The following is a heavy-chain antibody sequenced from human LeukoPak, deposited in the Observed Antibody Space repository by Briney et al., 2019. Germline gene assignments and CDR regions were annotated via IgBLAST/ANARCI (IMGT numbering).Heavy chain of an antibody. D-gene: IGHD3-9*01. Sequence: GGSLRLSCAASGFTFSSYAMSWVRQAPGKGLEWVSYISSSSSTIYYADSVKGRFTISRDNAKNSLYLQMNSLRAEDTAVYYCARDSTVLRYFDWFEFDYWGQGTLVTVSS. CDR1: GFTFSSYA. CDR3: ARDSTVLRYFDWFEFDY. CDR2: ISSSSSTI. J-gene: IGHJ4*02. V-gene: IGHV3-48*01.